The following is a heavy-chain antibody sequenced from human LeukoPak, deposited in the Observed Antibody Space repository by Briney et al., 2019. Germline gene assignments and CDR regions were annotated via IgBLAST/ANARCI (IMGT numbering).Heavy chain of an antibody. CDR2: ISSSSSTI. CDR1: GFTFSSYS. CDR3: ARDGGYYYGSGSRPIPYGMDV. D-gene: IGHD3-10*01. Sequence: GGSLRLSCAASGFTFSSYSMNWVRQAPGKGLEWVSYISSSSSTIYYADSVKGRFTISRDNAKNSLYLQMNSLRAEDTAVYYCARDGGYYYGSGSRPIPYGMDVWGQGTTVTVSS. V-gene: IGHV3-48*01. J-gene: IGHJ6*02.